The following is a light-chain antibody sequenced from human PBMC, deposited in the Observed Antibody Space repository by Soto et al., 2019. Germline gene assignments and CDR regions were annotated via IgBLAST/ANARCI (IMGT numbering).Light chain of an antibody. CDR2: SAS. V-gene: IGKV1-39*01. J-gene: IGKJ5*01. CDR1: QSISTY. Sequence: DIQMTQSPSSLSASLGDRVTITCRASQSISTYLNWYQHKPWKPPKLLIYSASRLQSGVPSRFSGSGSGTDFTLTISSLQLEDFATYYCQQSYSTFGQGTRLEIK. CDR3: QQSYST.